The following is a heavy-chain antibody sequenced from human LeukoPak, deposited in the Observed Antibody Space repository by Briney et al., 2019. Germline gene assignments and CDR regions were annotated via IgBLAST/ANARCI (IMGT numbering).Heavy chain of an antibody. CDR3: ARSTSSLLYGMDV. J-gene: IGHJ6*02. Sequence: SQTLSLTCAISGDSVSSNSAAWAWIRQSPSRGLEWLGRTYYGSKWYNEYAVSVKSRGPINPDTSKNQFSLQLNSVTPEDTAVYYCARSTSSLLYGMDVWGQGTTVTVSS. CDR1: GDSVSSNSAA. D-gene: IGHD6-13*01. CDR2: TYYGSKWYN. V-gene: IGHV6-1*01.